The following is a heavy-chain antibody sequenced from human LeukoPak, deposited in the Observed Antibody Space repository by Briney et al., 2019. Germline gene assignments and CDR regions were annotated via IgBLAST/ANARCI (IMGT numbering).Heavy chain of an antibody. CDR3: ARYCSGGSCSQSNYYYYMDV. D-gene: IGHD2-15*01. J-gene: IGHJ6*03. CDR2: INPNSGGT. Sequence: ASVKLSCKASGYTFTGYYMHWVRQAPGQGLELMGGINPNSGGTNYAQKFQVRVTMTRDTSISTAYMDLSRLRPDDTAVYYCARYCSGGSCSQSNYYYYMDVWGKGTTVTVSS. V-gene: IGHV1-2*02. CDR1: GYTFTGYY.